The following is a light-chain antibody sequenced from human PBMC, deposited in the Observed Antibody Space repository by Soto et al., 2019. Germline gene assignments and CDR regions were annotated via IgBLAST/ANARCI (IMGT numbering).Light chain of an antibody. Sequence: QSVLTQPASVSGSPGQSITISCTGTSSDVGAYDYVSWYQQNPGKAPKLIISEVSDRPSGVSNRFSGSKSGNTASLTISGLQAEDEADYFCISYTTTNTLWVFGGGTKVTVL. CDR1: SSDVGAYDY. V-gene: IGLV2-14*01. CDR3: ISYTTTNTLWV. J-gene: IGLJ3*02. CDR2: EVS.